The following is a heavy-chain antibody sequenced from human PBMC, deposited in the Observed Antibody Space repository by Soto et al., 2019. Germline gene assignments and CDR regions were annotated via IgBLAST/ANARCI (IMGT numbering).Heavy chain of an antibody. Sequence: ASVKVSCKASGYTFTSYGISWVRQAPGQRLEWMGWINAGNGNTKYSQKFQGRVTITRDTSASTAYMELSSLRSEDTAVYYCARDLGGSHGDDYWGQGTLVTVSS. J-gene: IGHJ4*02. CDR2: INAGNGNT. V-gene: IGHV1-3*01. CDR3: ARDLGGSHGDDY. CDR1: GYTFTSYG. D-gene: IGHD1-26*01.